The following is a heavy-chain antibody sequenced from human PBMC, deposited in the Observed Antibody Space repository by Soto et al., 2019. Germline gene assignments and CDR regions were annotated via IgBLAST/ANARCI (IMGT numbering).Heavy chain of an antibody. V-gene: IGHV3-33*01. CDR1: GFTFSSYG. CDR3: ARGHYYDSSGYYLGY. CDR2: IWYDGSNK. J-gene: IGHJ4*02. Sequence: QVQLVESGGGVVQPGRSLRLSCAASGFTFSSYGMHWVRQAPGKGLEWVAVIWYDGSNKYYADSVKGRFTISRDNSKNTLYLQMNSLRAEDTAVYYCARGHYYDSSGYYLGYWGQGTLVTVSS. D-gene: IGHD3-22*01.